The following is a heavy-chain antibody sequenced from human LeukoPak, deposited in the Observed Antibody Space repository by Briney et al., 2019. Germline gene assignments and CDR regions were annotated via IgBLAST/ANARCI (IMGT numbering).Heavy chain of an antibody. D-gene: IGHD6-6*01. J-gene: IGHJ4*02. CDR3: ARDQSSSSSSDY. CDR2: ISGYNGNT. V-gene: IGHV1-18*01. Sequence: GASVKVSCKASGYTFTTHGLSWVRQAPGQGPEWMGRISGYNGNTNYAQEFQGRVTMTTDTSTNTAYMELRSLRSDDTAVYYCARDQSSSSSSDYWGQGTLVTVSS. CDR1: GYTFTTHG.